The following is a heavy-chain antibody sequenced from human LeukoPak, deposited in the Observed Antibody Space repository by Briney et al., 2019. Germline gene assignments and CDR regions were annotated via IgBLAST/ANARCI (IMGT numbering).Heavy chain of an antibody. CDR1: GFTFSSYE. CDR3: ARTMAY. D-gene: IGHD5-24*01. Sequence: GGSLRLSCAASGFTFSSYEMNWVRPARGKGLEWVSYISSSGSPIYYADSVKGRFTVSRDNAMNSLYLQMSSLRAEDTAVYYCARTMAYWGQGTLVAVSS. V-gene: IGHV3-48*03. CDR2: ISSSGSPI. J-gene: IGHJ4*02.